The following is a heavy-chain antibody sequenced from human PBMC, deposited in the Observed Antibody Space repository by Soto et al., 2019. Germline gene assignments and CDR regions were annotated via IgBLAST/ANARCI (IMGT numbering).Heavy chain of an antibody. CDR3: ARDFGHGYYLDY. Sequence: GVSLRLPCVASGFSFSNYNMTWLRRAPGKGLEWVSYITDSSDTVHYADSVRGRFTNSRDNAESSLYLQMNSLRDEDTAVYFCARDFGHGYYLDYWGRGTLVTVSS. V-gene: IGHV3-48*02. CDR2: ITDSSDTV. D-gene: IGHD3-3*01. CDR1: GFSFSNYN. J-gene: IGHJ4*02.